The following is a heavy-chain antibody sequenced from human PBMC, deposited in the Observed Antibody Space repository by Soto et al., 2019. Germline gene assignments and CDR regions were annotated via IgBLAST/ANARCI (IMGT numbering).Heavy chain of an antibody. CDR3: TTTYYHFWSGYFSDYYYYYGMDV. CDR1: GFTFSNAW. Sequence: PGGSLRLSCAASGFTFSNAWMSWVRQAPGKGLEWVGRIKSKTDGGTTDYAAPVKGRFTISRDDSKNTLYLQMNRLKTADTAVYYCTTTYYHFWSGYFSDYYYYYGMDVWGQGTTVTVSS. V-gene: IGHV3-15*01. CDR2: IKSKTDGGTT. D-gene: IGHD3-3*01. J-gene: IGHJ6*02.